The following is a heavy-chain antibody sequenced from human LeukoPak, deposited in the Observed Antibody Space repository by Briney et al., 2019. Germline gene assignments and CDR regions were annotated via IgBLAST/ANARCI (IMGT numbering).Heavy chain of an antibody. CDR3: ARDLRGIAVASWGAVFDY. D-gene: IGHD6-19*01. Sequence: GGSLRLSCAASGFTFSSYAMSWVRQAPGKGLEWVSAISGTGGSTYYADSVKGRFTISRDNAKNSLYPQMNSLRAEDTALYYCARDLRGIAVASWGAVFDYWGQGTLVTVSS. V-gene: IGHV3-23*01. CDR2: ISGTGGST. J-gene: IGHJ4*02. CDR1: GFTFSSYA.